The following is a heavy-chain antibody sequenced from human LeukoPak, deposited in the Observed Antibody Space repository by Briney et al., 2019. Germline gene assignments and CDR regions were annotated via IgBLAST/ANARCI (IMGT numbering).Heavy chain of an antibody. V-gene: IGHV3-30*01. J-gene: IGHJ4*02. D-gene: IGHD3-16*02. CDR3: ARLYYDYVWGSYPYDY. Sequence: DSVKGRFTISRDNPKNTLYLQMNRLRAEDTAVYYCARLYYDYVWGSYPYDYWGQGTLVTVSS.